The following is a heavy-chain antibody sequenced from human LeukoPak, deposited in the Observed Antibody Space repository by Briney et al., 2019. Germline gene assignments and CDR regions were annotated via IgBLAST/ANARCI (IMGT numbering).Heavy chain of an antibody. CDR3: AKDTTVTIGAFDI. Sequence: GGSLRLSCTASGFNFTDYYMNWIRQAPGKGLEWLSYMSSSGSTMNYADSVKGRFTISRDNAKNSLYLQMNSLRAEDTAVYYCAKDTTVTIGAFDIWGQGTMVTVSS. CDR2: MSSSGSTM. D-gene: IGHD4-17*01. CDR1: GFNFTDYY. J-gene: IGHJ3*02. V-gene: IGHV3-11*04.